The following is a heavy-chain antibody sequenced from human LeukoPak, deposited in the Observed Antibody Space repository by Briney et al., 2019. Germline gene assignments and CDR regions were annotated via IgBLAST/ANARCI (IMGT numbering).Heavy chain of an antibody. CDR2: ISGSGGST. D-gene: IGHD6-19*01. V-gene: IGHV3-23*01. CDR1: GFSFSSYC. CDR3: ATRSSVWAFDY. J-gene: IGHJ4*02. Sequence: GGSLRLSCTASGFSFSSYCISWVRQAPGKGLEWVSAISGSGGSTYYADSVKGRFTISRDNSKNTLYLQMNSLRAEDTAVYYCATRSSVWAFDYWGQGTLVTVSS.